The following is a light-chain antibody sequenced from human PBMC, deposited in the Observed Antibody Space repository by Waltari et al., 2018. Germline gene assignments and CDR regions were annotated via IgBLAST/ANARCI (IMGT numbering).Light chain of an antibody. CDR3: SSQSSNDVVL. CDR2: DVS. Sequence: QSALTQPASVSGSPGQSVTIFCAGTSTDVGGYNSVSWYQEHPGQAPRVIIYDVSDRPSGVSDRISGSKSGNTASLTISGLQAEDEADYYCSSQSSNDVVLFGGGTKLTVL. J-gene: IGLJ2*01. V-gene: IGLV2-14*01. CDR1: STDVGGYNS.